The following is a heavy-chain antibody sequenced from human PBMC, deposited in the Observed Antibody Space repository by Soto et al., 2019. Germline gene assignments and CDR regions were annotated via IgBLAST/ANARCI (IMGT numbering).Heavy chain of an antibody. Sequence: WGALRRSLARFGINFKSYCIPRVPPAPGKGLEWVAVIWYDGSNKYYADSVKGRFTISRDNSKNTLYLQMNSLRAEDTAVYYCARDTGLDGYTQYYFDYWGQGTLVTVSS. CDR2: IWYDGSNK. D-gene: IGHD5-12*01. CDR3: ARDTGLDGYTQYYFDY. J-gene: IGHJ4*02. CDR1: GINFKSYC. V-gene: IGHV3-33*01.